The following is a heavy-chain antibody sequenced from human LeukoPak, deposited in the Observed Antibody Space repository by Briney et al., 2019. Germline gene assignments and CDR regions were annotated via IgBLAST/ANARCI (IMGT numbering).Heavy chain of an antibody. Sequence: ASVKVSCKASGYTFTNYGISGVRQAPGQGLEWMGWISAYNGNTNYAQTLQGRLTMTTDTSTSTAYMELRSLRSDDTAVYYCASPEYSNDYWGQGTLVTASS. CDR2: ISAYNGNT. J-gene: IGHJ4*02. D-gene: IGHD6-6*01. V-gene: IGHV1-18*01. CDR1: GYTFTNYG. CDR3: ASPEYSNDY.